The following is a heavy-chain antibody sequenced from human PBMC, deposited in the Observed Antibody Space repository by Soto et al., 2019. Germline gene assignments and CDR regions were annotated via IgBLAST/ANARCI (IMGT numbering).Heavy chain of an antibody. CDR3: ARERITMVRGDPGYFDY. Sequence: KASETLSLTCTVSGGSISSYYWSWIRQPPGKGLEWIGYIYYSGSTNYNPSLKSRVTISVDTSKNQFSLKLSSVTAADTAVYYCARERITMVRGDPGYFDYWGQGTLVTVSS. CDR2: IYYSGST. D-gene: IGHD3-10*01. J-gene: IGHJ4*02. V-gene: IGHV4-59*01. CDR1: GGSISSYY.